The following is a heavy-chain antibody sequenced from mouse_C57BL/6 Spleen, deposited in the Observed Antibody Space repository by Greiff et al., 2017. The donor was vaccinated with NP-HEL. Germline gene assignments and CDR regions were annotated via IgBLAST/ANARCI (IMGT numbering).Heavy chain of an antibody. CDR2: IDPETGGT. CDR3: TRPAQATWDC. Sequence: VQLKESGAELVRPGASVTLSCKASGYTFTDYEMHWVKQTPVHGLEWIGAIDPETGGTAYNQKFKGKAILTADTSSSTAYMELRSLTSEDSAVSYCTRPAQATWDCWGQGTTLTVSS. D-gene: IGHD3-2*02. J-gene: IGHJ2*01. V-gene: IGHV1-15*01. CDR1: GYTFTDYE.